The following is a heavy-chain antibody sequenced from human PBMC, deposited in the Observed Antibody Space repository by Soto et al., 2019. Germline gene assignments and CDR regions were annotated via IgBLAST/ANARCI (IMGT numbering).Heavy chain of an antibody. CDR3: ARDRYGWYPGFDLDI. V-gene: IGHV4-4*07. Sequence: SETLSLTWSVSGESISNFYWSWIRQSAGKGLEWIGHVHVSGGTDYNAPLQSRVSMSVDTSSNHVSLQLRSLTAADTAIYYCARDRYGWYPGFDLDIWGPGTTVIVSS. CDR2: VHVSGGT. CDR1: GESISNFY. D-gene: IGHD6-19*01. J-gene: IGHJ6*02.